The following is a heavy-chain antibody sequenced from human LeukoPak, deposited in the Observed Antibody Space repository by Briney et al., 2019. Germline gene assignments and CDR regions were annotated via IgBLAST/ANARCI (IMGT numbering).Heavy chain of an antibody. V-gene: IGHV1-69*04. D-gene: IGHD3-22*01. J-gene: IGHJ6*02. CDR3: ARDWGHYYDSSGTGYYYGMDV. CDR2: IIPILGIA. CDR1: GGTFSSYA. Sequence: SVKVSCKASGGTFSSYAISWVRQAPGQGLEWMGRIIPILGIANYAQKFQGRVTITADKSTSTAYMELSSLRSEDTAVYYCARDWGHYYDSSGTGYYYGMDVWGQGTTVTVSS.